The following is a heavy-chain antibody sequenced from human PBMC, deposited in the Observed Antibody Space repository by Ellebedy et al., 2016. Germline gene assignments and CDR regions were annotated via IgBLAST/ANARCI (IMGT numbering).Heavy chain of an antibody. CDR1: GFTFSSYG. D-gene: IGHD3-10*01. J-gene: IGHJ4*02. CDR3: VKVPNYYYALN. V-gene: IGHV3-33*06. Sequence: GESLKISXAASGFTFSSYGMHWVRQAPGKGLEWVAVIWYDGSNKYYADSVKGRFTISRDNSKNTLYLQMNSLRAEDTAVYYCVKVPNYYYALNWGQGTLVTVSS. CDR2: IWYDGSNK.